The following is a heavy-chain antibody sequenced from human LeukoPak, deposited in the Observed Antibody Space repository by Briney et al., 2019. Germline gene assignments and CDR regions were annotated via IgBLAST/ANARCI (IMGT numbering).Heavy chain of an antibody. J-gene: IGHJ3*01. Sequence: GGSLRLSCAASGFTFSDYAMHWVRQAPGKGLEWVAVLSYGGTNIYYADSVRGRFTISRDNSKNTMFLQMNSLRAEDTAVYHCARDRSGYANDAFDFWGQGTMVTVSS. D-gene: IGHD3-3*01. CDR3: ARDRSGYANDAFDF. V-gene: IGHV3-30-3*01. CDR2: LSYGGTNI. CDR1: GFTFSDYA.